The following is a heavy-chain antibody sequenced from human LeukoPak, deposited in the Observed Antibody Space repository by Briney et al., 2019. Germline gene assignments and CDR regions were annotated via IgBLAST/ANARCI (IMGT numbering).Heavy chain of an antibody. CDR3: ARVRGPRSYYFDY. CDR1: GGTFSSYA. J-gene: IGHJ4*02. V-gene: IGHV1-69*13. CDR2: IIPIFGTA. D-gene: IGHD3-10*01. Sequence: SVKVSCKASGGTFSSYAISWVRQAPGQGLEWMGGIIPIFGTANYAQKFQGRVTITADESTSTAYMELSSLRSEDTAVYYCARVRGPRSYYFDYWGQGTLVTVSS.